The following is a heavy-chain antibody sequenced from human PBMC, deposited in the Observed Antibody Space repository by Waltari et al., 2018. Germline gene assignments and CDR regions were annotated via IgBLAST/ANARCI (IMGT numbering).Heavy chain of an antibody. CDR1: GDSVSSNSGN. Sequence: QVQLQESGPGLVKPSQTLSLTCALSGDSVSSNSGNWNWIRVSLWRGLEWLGRTYYRSKWYNDYAQSVQNRISINPDTSKNQFSLQLNSVTAEDTAVYYCARHCTGSGCYGYFDYWGQGVLVTVSS. CDR2: TYYRSKWYN. J-gene: IGHJ4*02. V-gene: IGHV6-1*01. D-gene: IGHD2-8*02. CDR3: ARHCTGSGCYGYFDY.